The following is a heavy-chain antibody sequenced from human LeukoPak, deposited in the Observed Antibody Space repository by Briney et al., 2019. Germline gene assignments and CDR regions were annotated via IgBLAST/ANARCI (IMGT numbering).Heavy chain of an antibody. J-gene: IGHJ3*02. Sequence: GGSLRLSCAASGFTFSSYEMNWVRQAPGKGLEWVSYISSSGSTIYYADSVKGRFTISRDNAKNSLYLQMNSLRAEDTAVYYCARGGSSGLPHLFGAFGIWGQGTMVTVSS. CDR3: ARGGSSGLPHLFGAFGI. D-gene: IGHD6-19*01. CDR1: GFTFSSYE. CDR2: ISSSGSTI. V-gene: IGHV3-48*03.